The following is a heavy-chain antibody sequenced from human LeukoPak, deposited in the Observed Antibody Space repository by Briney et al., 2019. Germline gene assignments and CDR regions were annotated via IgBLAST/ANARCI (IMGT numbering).Heavy chain of an antibody. J-gene: IGHJ4*02. V-gene: IGHV3-23*01. CDR1: GFTFSSYA. Sequence: PGGSLRLSCAAPGFTFSSYAMSWVRQAPGKRLEWVSAISGSGGSTYYADSVKGRFTISRDNSKNTLYLQMNSLRAEDTAVYYCAKDRSDYTDYWGQGTLVTVSS. CDR3: AKDRSDYTDY. CDR2: ISGSGGST. D-gene: IGHD3-3*01.